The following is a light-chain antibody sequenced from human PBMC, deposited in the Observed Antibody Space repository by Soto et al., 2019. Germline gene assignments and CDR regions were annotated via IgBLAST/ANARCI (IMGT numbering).Light chain of an antibody. CDR1: QSLLYSDGNTY. J-gene: IGKJ2*01. CDR2: KVS. CDR3: MQVTYWPDT. V-gene: IGKV2-30*01. Sequence: DVVMSQSPLSLPVTLGQPASISCRSSQSLLYSDGNTYFNWFQQRPGQSPGRLIYKVSNRESGVXDXXSGSGSGTDFTLNISRLEAEDVAIYYCMQVTYWPDTFGQGTRLEIK.